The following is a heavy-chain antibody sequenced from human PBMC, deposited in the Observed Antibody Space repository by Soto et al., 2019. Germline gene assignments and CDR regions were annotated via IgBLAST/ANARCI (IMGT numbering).Heavy chain of an antibody. J-gene: IGHJ3*01. CDR2: LYDVDGS. D-gene: IGHD1-1*01. Sequence: GGSLRLSCAAFGLTVSGKKYVAWVRQAPGKGLEWVSALYDVDGSFYADSVKGRFTTSSDSSKTTVYLQMNGLRPDDTAVYYCATWHEREHAYDVWGQGTTVTVS. V-gene: IGHV3-53*01. CDR1: GLTVSGKKY. CDR3: ATWHEREHAYDV.